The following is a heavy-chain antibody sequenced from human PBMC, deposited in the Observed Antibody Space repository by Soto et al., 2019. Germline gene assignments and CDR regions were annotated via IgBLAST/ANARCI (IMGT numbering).Heavy chain of an antibody. V-gene: IGHV4-39*01. D-gene: IGHD3-9*01. Sequence: QLQESGPGLVKPSETLSLTCSVSGDSINSDKYYWCWIRQPPGKGLEWIGSIYYRGNTYYNPSLQTRVTTSLDKSKSQFSLRLNSVTAADSAVYFCARLEGLATISYYFDFWGQGAQVTVSS. CDR1: GDSINSDKYY. CDR2: IYYRGNT. CDR3: ARLEGLATISYYFDF. J-gene: IGHJ4*02.